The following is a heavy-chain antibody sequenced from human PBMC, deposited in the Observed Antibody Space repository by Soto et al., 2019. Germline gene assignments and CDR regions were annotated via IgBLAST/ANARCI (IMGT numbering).Heavy chain of an antibody. V-gene: IGHV4-34*01. CDR2: INHSGST. CDR3: ARAADSSGYYFFPAAFFDY. CDR1: GGSFSGYY. J-gene: IGHJ4*02. D-gene: IGHD3-22*01. Sequence: SETLSLTCAVYGGSFSGYYWSWIRQPPGKGLEWIGEINHSGSTNYNPSLKSRVTISVDTSKNQFSLKLSSVTAADTAVYYCARAADSSGYYFFPAAFFDYRGQGTLVTVSS.